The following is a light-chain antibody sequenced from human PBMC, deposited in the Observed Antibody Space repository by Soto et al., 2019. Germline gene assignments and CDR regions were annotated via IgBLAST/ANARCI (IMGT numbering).Light chain of an antibody. Sequence: EVVLTQSPVTLSLSPGERATLSCRASQSFRGLLAWYQQKPGQAPRLLIYDAYNRATGIPPRFSGSGSGTEFNLTISSLEPEDSAVYYCEQRHMCPITFGQGTRVGIK. CDR2: DAY. V-gene: IGKV3-11*01. CDR1: QSFRGL. CDR3: EQRHMCPIT. J-gene: IGKJ5*01.